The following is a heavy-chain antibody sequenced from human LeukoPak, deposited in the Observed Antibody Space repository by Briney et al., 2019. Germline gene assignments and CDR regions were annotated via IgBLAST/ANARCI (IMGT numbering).Heavy chain of an antibody. CDR2: ISPYNANT. Sequence: ASVKVSCKASGYTFTNYGLSWVRQAPGQGLEWMGWISPYNANTNSAPKLQGRLTKTTDTSTSTAYMELRSLTSDDTAVYYCARDRRPRWELPSDFDCWGQGTLVTVSS. V-gene: IGHV1-18*01. CDR1: GYTFTNYG. J-gene: IGHJ4*02. CDR3: ARDRRPRWELPSDFDC. D-gene: IGHD1-26*01.